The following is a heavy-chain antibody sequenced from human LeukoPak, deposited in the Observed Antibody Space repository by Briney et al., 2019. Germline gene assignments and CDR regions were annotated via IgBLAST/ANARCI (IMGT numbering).Heavy chain of an antibody. CDR3: AKDQDYDILTGYLGSLDY. J-gene: IGHJ4*02. CDR2: ISGSGGST. V-gene: IGHV3-23*01. Sequence: GGSLRLSCAASGXTFSSYAMSWVRQAPGKGQEWVSAISGSGGSTYYADSVKGRFTISRDNSKNTLYLQMNSLRAEDTAVYYCAKDQDYDILTGYLGSLDYWGQGTLVTVSS. CDR1: GXTFSSYA. D-gene: IGHD3-9*01.